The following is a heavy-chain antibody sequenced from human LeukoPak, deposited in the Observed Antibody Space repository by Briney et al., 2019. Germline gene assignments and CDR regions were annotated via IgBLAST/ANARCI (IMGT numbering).Heavy chain of an antibody. J-gene: IGHJ4*02. CDR3: TKSGNNGGRRGGNDY. V-gene: IGHV3-23*01. D-gene: IGHD4-23*01. CDR2: ISATGGIT. Sequence: GGSLRLSCAASGFTFSSYAMSWVRQAPGKGLEWVSGISATGGITYYADSVKGRFTISRDNSKNTLYLQMNSLRAEDTALYYCTKSGNNGGRRGGNDYWGQGTLVTVSS. CDR1: GFTFSSYA.